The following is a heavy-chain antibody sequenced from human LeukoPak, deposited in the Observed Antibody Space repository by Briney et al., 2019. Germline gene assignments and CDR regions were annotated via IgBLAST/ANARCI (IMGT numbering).Heavy chain of an antibody. CDR1: GDSISSNY. CDR3: ARLGGDTGGWWAFDY. D-gene: IGHD6-19*01. CDR2: IYYSGST. V-gene: IGHV4-39*02. Sequence: PSETLSLTCTVSGDSISSNYWGWIRQPPGKGLEWIGNIYYSGSTYYNPSLKSRVTISVDTSRTHFSLKLTSVTAADTAVYYCARLGGDTGGWWAFDYWGQGTLVTVSS. J-gene: IGHJ4*02.